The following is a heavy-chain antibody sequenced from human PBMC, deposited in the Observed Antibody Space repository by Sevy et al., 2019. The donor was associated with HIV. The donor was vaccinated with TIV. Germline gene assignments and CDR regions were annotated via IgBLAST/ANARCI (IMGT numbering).Heavy chain of an antibody. V-gene: IGHV5-51*01. CDR3: ARRELRGGGDPYYYYGMDV. CDR1: GYSFTNYW. Sequence: GESLKISCKGSGYSFTNYWIGWVRQMPGKGLEWMGIIYPGDSDTRYSPSFQGQVTISADKSINTAYLQWSSLKASDTAMYYCARRELRGGGDPYYYYGMDVWGQGTTVTVSS. J-gene: IGHJ6*02. CDR2: IYPGDSDT. D-gene: IGHD3-10*01.